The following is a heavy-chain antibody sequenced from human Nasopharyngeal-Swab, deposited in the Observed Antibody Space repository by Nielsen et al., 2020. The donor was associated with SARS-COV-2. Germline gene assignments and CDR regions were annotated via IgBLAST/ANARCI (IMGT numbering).Heavy chain of an antibody. Sequence: GGSLRLSCAASGFTVSNNYVNWVRQAPGKGLEWVSIIYSSGSTYYADSVKGRFTISRDNSKNTLYLQLNGLRAEDTAVYYCARESYGGGGFDCWGQGTLVTVSS. CDR3: ARESYGGGGFDC. CDR1: GFTVSNNY. V-gene: IGHV3-53*01. CDR2: IYSSGST. D-gene: IGHD4-23*01. J-gene: IGHJ4*02.